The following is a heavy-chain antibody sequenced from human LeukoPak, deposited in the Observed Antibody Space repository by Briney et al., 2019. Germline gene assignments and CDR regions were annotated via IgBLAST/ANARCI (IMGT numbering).Heavy chain of an antibody. CDR2: IYYSGST. CDR1: GGSISSYY. Sequence: SETLSLTCTVSGGSISSYYWSWIRQPPGKGLEWIGYIYYSGSTNYNPSLKSRVTISVDTSKNQFSLKLSSVTAADTAVYYCARVGGMVRGVIITYYFDSWGQGTLVTVSS. D-gene: IGHD3-10*01. CDR3: ARVGGMVRGVIITYYFDS. V-gene: IGHV4-59*08. J-gene: IGHJ4*02.